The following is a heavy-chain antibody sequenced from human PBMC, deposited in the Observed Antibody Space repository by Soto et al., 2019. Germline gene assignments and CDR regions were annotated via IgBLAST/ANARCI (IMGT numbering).Heavy chain of an antibody. V-gene: IGHV3-9*01. CDR3: AKWAHNWLKGSYFDF. CDR2: ISWNSNNI. D-gene: IGHD5-12*01. Sequence: EVQLVESGGGLVQPGRSLRISCVVSGITFEDYAMHWVRQAPGKGLEWVAGISWNSNNIHYADSVKGRFTISRENGKNSLYLHMDRLRPEDTAFYSCAKWAHNWLKGSYFDFWGQGTLVTVSS. CDR1: GITFEDYA. J-gene: IGHJ4*02.